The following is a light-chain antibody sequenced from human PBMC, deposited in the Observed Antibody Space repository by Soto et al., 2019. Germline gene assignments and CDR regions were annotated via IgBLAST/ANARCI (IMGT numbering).Light chain of an antibody. V-gene: IGLV2-18*02. CDR1: SSDIGKYDR. Sequence: QSVLTQPPSVSGSPGQSVTISCTGTSSDIGKYDRVSWYQLPPGKAPKLIIYEVTNRPSGVPARFSGSKSGNTASLTISGLQAEYEADYYCSSYISTSRYVFGAGTKVTVL. CDR2: EVT. J-gene: IGLJ1*01. CDR3: SSYISTSRYV.